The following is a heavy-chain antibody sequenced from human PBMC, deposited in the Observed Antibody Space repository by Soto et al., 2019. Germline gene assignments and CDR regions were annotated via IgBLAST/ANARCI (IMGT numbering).Heavy chain of an antibody. D-gene: IGHD3-10*01. CDR2: IYSGGST. CDR1: GFTVSSNY. V-gene: IGHV3-53*01. Sequence: SGASLRLSCASSGFTVSSNYMSWVRQAPGKGLEWVSVIYSGGSTYYADSVKGRFTISRDNSKNTLYLQMNSLRAEDTAVYYCARSLGSGSWTWFDPWGQGTLVTVSS. CDR3: ARSLGSGSWTWFDP. J-gene: IGHJ5*02.